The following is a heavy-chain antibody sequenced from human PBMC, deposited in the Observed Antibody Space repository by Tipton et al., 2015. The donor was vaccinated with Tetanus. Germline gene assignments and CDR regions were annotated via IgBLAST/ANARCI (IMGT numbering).Heavy chain of an antibody. V-gene: IGHV3-48*02. Sequence: SLRLSRAASGFTFSSYAMGWVRRAPGKGLEWVSYISSSSSTIYYADSVKGRFTISRDNAKNSLYLQMNSLRDEDTAVYYCARGGGTVGSIPLYSWLDPWGQGTLVTVSS. CDR2: ISSSSSTI. CDR3: ARGGGTVGSIPLYSWLDP. J-gene: IGHJ5*02. D-gene: IGHD1-26*01. CDR1: GFTFSSYA.